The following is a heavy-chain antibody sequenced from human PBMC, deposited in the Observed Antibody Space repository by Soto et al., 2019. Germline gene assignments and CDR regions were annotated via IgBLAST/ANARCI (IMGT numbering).Heavy chain of an antibody. D-gene: IGHD6-19*01. Sequence: GGSLRLSCVASGFTYDDYGMHWVRQAPGKGLEWVAGVSWNSGSTGYADSVKGRFTISRDNAKNSLFLQMNSLRLDDTAFYFCAKDPSSGWIKYYFDRWGQGTLVTVSS. V-gene: IGHV3-9*01. J-gene: IGHJ4*02. CDR1: GFTYDDYG. CDR3: AKDPSSGWIKYYFDR. CDR2: VSWNSGST.